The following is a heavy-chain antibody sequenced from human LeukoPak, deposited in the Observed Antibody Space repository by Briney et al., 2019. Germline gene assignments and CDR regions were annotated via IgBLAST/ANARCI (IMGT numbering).Heavy chain of an antibody. D-gene: IGHD6-13*01. CDR1: GYNFTIYW. V-gene: IGHV5-51*01. Sequence: GKALQISGNGSGYNFTIYWIGGARPMPRKGLEGMGIIYPGDPDIRNSASLQGHVTISADKSISIAYLQWSSLKGSDTAMYYRARPTYSSSWPDAFDIWGEGAMGTVSS. CDR3: ARPTYSSSWPDAFDI. J-gene: IGHJ3*02. CDR2: IYPGDPDI.